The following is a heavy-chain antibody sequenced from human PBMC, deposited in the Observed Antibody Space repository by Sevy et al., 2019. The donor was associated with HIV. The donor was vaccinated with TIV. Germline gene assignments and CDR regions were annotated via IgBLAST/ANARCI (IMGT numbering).Heavy chain of an antibody. V-gene: IGHV4-39*02. CDR2: IYYSGST. D-gene: IGHD6-13*01. CDR1: GDSLSSNDYY. J-gene: IGHJ4*02. Sequence: SETLSLTCTVSGDSLSSNDYYWAWIRQPPGKGLDWIGSIYYSGSTYYNPSLKSRVTISVDTSKNRFSPKLRSVTAAETAVYYCAREGPRIAQFDYWGQGTLVTISS. CDR3: AREGPRIAQFDY.